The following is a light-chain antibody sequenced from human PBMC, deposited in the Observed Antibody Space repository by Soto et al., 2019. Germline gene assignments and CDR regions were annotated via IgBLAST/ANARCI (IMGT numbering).Light chain of an antibody. CDR1: QSVSNTY. J-gene: IGKJ5*01. CDR3: QQRHMWPIT. Sequence: EFVLTQSPGTLSLSPGERATLSCRASQSVSNTYVAWYQHIPGQTPRLLIYGASTRATGIPPRFSGSESGTDFTLTISSLEPEDSAVYYCQQRHMWPITFGQGTRLEIK. V-gene: IGKV3D-20*02. CDR2: GAS.